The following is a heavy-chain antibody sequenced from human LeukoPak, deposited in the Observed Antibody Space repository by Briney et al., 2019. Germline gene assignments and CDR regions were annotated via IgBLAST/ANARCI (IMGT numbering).Heavy chain of an antibody. J-gene: IGHJ4*02. Sequence: SETLSLTCTLSGGSISQYYWSWIRQPPGKGLEWIGEINHSGSTNYNPSLKSRVTISVDTSKNQFSLKLSSVTAADTAVYYCARGWRWLQLKGLDYWGQGTLVTVSS. CDR1: GGSISQYY. D-gene: IGHD5-24*01. CDR2: INHSGST. CDR3: ARGWRWLQLKGLDY. V-gene: IGHV4-34*01.